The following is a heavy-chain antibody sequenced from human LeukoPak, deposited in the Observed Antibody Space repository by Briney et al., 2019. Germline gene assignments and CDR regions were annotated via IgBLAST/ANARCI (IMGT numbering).Heavy chain of an antibody. D-gene: IGHD1-26*01. Sequence: GGSLRLSCAASRFTLSSYWMSWVRQAPGKGLEWVANIKRDGSEKYYVDSVKGRFSISRDNAKNSLYLQMNSLRVEDTAVYYCVRDDGATKPCWGQGTLVTVSS. V-gene: IGHV3-7*01. CDR2: IKRDGSEK. CDR3: VRDDGATKPC. J-gene: IGHJ4*02. CDR1: RFTLSSYW.